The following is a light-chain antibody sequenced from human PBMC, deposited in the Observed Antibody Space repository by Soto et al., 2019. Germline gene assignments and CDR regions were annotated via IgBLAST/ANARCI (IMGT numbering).Light chain of an antibody. J-gene: IGKJ1*01. CDR3: KPYGSSSPWT. V-gene: IGKV1-5*03. Sequence: DIQMTQSPSTLSASVGDRVTITCRASQSISSWLAWYQQKPGRAPKLLIYKASSLETGVPSMISGSGSGTEFTLIISSLQPYDVASYYCKPYGSSSPWTFGQGTKVEIK. CDR1: QSISSW. CDR2: KAS.